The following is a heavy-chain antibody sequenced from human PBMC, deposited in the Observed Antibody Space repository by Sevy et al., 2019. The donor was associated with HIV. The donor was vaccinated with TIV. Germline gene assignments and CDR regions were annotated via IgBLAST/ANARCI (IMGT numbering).Heavy chain of an antibody. Sequence: GGSLRLSCAASGFTFSSYEMNWVRQAPGKGLEWVSYITNSGSAEYYSDSVRGRFTISRDNTKNALYLQMNSLRAEDTALYYCARDLPPSATTVAHFDYWGRGTLVTVSS. D-gene: IGHD4-17*01. CDR3: ARDLPPSATTVAHFDY. J-gene: IGHJ4*02. CDR1: GFTFSSYE. V-gene: IGHV3-48*03. CDR2: ITNSGSAE.